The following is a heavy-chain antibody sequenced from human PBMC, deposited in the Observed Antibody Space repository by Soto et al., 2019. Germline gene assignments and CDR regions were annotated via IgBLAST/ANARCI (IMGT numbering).Heavy chain of an antibody. D-gene: IGHD3-16*01. CDR3: ARWGNWKVADY. CDR1: GFPFSSHG. J-gene: IGHJ4*02. Sequence: QVQLVESGGGVVQPGRSPRLSCAASGFPFSSHGMHWVRQAPGKGPEWVAVIWYDGSNKYYADSVKGRFTISRDNSKNMLYLEMNSLRAEDTAVYYCARWGNWKVADYWGQGTLVTVSS. V-gene: IGHV3-33*01. CDR2: IWYDGSNK.